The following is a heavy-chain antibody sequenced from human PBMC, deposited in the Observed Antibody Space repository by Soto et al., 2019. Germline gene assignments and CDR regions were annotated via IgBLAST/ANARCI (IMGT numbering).Heavy chain of an antibody. CDR2: ISGSGGTT. CDR3: AKTARPRDNWNPYYFDY. J-gene: IGHJ4*02. D-gene: IGHD1-20*01. Sequence: GGSLRLSCAASGFTFSNYAMSWVRQAPGKGLEWVSAISGSGGTTYYADSVKGRFTISRDNSKKTLYLQMNSLRAEDTAVYYCAKTARPRDNWNPYYFDYWGQGTLVTVSS. V-gene: IGHV3-23*01. CDR1: GFTFSNYA.